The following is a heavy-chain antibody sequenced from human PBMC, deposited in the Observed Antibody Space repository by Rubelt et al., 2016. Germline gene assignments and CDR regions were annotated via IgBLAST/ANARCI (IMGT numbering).Heavy chain of an antibody. CDR2: INPSGGST. D-gene: IGHD4-17*01. J-gene: IGHJ4*02. Sequence: RAAGEGLEWKGIINPSGGSTSYAQKFEGRVTVTRDTSSSTVYMEVSSLRDEDTAVYYCARERGGVTTVTTPFDHWGQGTLVTVSS. V-gene: IGHV1-46*01. CDR3: ARERGGVTTVTTPFDH.